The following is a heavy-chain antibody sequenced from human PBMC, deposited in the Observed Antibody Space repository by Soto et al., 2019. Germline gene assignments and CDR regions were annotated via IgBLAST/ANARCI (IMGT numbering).Heavy chain of an antibody. V-gene: IGHV4-4*02. J-gene: IGHJ6*02. Sequence: QVQLQESGPGLVKPSGTLSLTCAVSGGSISSSNWWGWVRQPPGKGLEWIGEIYPSGTTNYNPSLKSRVTISVDKSKNQFSLKLSSVTAADTAVYDCACFGVVDDYYYYGMDVWGQGTTVTVSS. CDR2: IYPSGTT. D-gene: IGHD3-3*01. CDR3: ACFGVVDDYYYYGMDV. CDR1: GGSISSSNW.